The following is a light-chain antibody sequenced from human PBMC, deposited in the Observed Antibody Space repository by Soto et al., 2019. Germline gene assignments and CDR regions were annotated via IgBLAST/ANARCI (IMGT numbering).Light chain of an antibody. CDR1: QSINRY. J-gene: IGKJ5*01. V-gene: IGKV1-39*01. CDR3: QQSYSVPIT. CDR2: AAS. Sequence: DIQLTQSPSFLSASVGDRVTITCRASQSINRYLNWYQQKPGKAPELLIFAASSLQAGVPSRFSGSGAGTDFTLTINSLQPEDFATYYCQQSYSVPITFGQGTRLEIK.